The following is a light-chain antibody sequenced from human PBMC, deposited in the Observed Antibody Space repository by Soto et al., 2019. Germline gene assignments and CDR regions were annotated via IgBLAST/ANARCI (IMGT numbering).Light chain of an antibody. CDR1: QGISNS. J-gene: IGKJ4*01. CDR3: QKYNSAPLT. Sequence: DIKMTQSPSSLSASVGDRVTITCRASQGISNSLAWYQQKPGKVPKLLIDTASTLQSGVPSRFSGRGFGTDITLTITSLQPEDVATYFCQKYNSAPLTFGGGTKVEIK. CDR2: TAS. V-gene: IGKV1-27*01.